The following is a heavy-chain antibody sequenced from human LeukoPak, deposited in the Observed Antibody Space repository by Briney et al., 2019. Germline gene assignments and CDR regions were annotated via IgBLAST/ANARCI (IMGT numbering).Heavy chain of an antibody. CDR3: AKSRIVGAHCLDY. Sequence: VASVKVSCKASGYTFTGYYMHWVRQAPGQGLEWMGWINPNSGGTNYAQKFQGRVTMTRDTSISTAYMELSRLRSDDTAVYYCAKSRIVGAHCLDYWGQGTLVTGSS. J-gene: IGHJ4*02. CDR2: INPNSGGT. CDR1: GYTFTGYY. D-gene: IGHD1-26*01. V-gene: IGHV1-2*02.